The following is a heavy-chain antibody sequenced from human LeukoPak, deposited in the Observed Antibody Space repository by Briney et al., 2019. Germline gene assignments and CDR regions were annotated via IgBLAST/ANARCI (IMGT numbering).Heavy chain of an antibody. CDR3: AKDENELERQA. CDR2: VSGSGGST. V-gene: IGHV3-23*01. Sequence: PGGSLRLSCTASGFTFSSYAMSWVRQAPGKGLEWVSAVSGSGGSTYYADSVKGRFTISRDNSKNTLYLQMNSLRAEDTAVYYCAKDENELERQAWGQGTLVTVSS. CDR1: GFTFSSYA. D-gene: IGHD1-1*01. J-gene: IGHJ4*02.